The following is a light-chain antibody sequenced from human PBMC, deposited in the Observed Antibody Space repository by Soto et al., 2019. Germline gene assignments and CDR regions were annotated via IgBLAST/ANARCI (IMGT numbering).Light chain of an antibody. J-gene: IGKJ3*01. V-gene: IGKV3-20*01. CDR3: QQYGRSPFT. CDR2: GAS. CDR1: QSVSNNY. Sequence: EIVLTQYPGTLSLSPGQRATLSCRTSQSVSNNYLAWYQQKPGQAPRLLIYGASSRATGVPDRFSASGSGTDFTLTISRLEPEDFAVYYCQQYGRSPFTFGPGTKVDIK.